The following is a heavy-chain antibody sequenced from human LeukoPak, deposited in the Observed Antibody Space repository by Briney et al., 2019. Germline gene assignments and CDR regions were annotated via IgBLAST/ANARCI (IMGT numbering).Heavy chain of an antibody. CDR1: GFTFSSYS. D-gene: IGHD6-19*01. CDR2: ISWNSGSI. CDR3: AKGTIIAVAGDVDY. J-gene: IGHJ4*02. Sequence: HAGGSLRLSCAASGFTFSSYSMNWVRQAPGKGLERVSGISWNSGSIGYADSVKGRFTICRDNAKNSLYLQMNSLRAEDTALYYCAKGTIIAVAGDVDYWGQGTLVTVSS. V-gene: IGHV3-9*01.